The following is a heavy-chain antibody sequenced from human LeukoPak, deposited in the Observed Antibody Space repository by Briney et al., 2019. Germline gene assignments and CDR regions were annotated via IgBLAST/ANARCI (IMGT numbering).Heavy chain of an antibody. CDR2: ISGSGGST. D-gene: IGHD1-26*01. V-gene: IGHV3-23*01. CDR1: GFTFSSYA. Sequence: PGGSLRLSCAASGFTFSSYAMSWVRQAPGKGLEWVSAISGSGGSTYYADSVKGRFTISRDNSKNTLYLQMNSLRAEDTAVYYCAKALYRRPPSWGSYAETGRRDAFDIWGQGTMVTVSS. J-gene: IGHJ3*02. CDR3: AKALYRRPPSWGSYAETGRRDAFDI.